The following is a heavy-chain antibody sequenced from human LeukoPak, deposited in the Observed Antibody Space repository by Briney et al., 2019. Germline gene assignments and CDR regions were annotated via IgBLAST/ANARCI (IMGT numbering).Heavy chain of an antibody. CDR1: GFTFDDYA. V-gene: IGHV3-9*01. J-gene: IGHJ6*03. Sequence: GGSLRLSCAASGFTFDDYAVHWVRQAPGKGLEWVSGISWNGCSRGYADSVKGRFTISIDNDLQMNSLTAEDTALYYCTKLEENYYYYMDVWGKGTTVTVSS. CDR3: TKLEENYYYYMDV. CDR2: ISWNGCSR.